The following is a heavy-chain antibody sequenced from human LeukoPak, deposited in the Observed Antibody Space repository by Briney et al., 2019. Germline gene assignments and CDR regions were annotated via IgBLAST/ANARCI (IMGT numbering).Heavy chain of an antibody. Sequence: SETLSLTFTVSGGSISTSSYYWGWVRQPPGKGLEWIGNIFYSGSTYYSPSLKSRVTISLDTSRNQFSLKLNSVTAADTAVYYRAKSIGYGLVDIWGQGTMVTVSS. CDR3: AKSIGYGLVDI. CDR1: GGSISTSSYY. J-gene: IGHJ3*02. D-gene: IGHD3-10*01. CDR2: IFYSGST. V-gene: IGHV4-39*07.